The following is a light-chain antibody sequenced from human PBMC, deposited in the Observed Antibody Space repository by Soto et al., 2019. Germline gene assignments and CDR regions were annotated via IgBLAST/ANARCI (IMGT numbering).Light chain of an antibody. CDR3: QQCYSSPLT. Sequence: DIQMTQSPSTLSAGVGDRVTITGRASQRISTYLNWYQQKPGKAPTLLIYASSSLQSGVPSSFSGVGSGTDFTLTINTLQPEYFATYFCQQCYSSPLTFGQGTKVEIK. CDR1: QRISTY. V-gene: IGKV1-39*01. J-gene: IGKJ1*01. CDR2: ASS.